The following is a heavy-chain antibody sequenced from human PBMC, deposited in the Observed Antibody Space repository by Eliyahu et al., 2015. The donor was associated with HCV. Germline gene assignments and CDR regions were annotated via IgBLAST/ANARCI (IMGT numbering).Heavy chain of an antibody. CDR1: GFTFSSYG. V-gene: IGHV3-30*18. CDR2: ISYDGSNK. D-gene: IGHD2-2*01. Sequence: QVQLVESGGGVVQPGRSLRLSCAASGFTFSSYGMHWVRQAPDKGLEWVAVISYDGSNKYYADSVKGRFTISRDNSKNTLYLQMNSLRAEDTAVYYCAKDLSQYQLPPTGGYYYGMDVWGQGTTVTVSS. J-gene: IGHJ6*02. CDR3: AKDLSQYQLPPTGGYYYGMDV.